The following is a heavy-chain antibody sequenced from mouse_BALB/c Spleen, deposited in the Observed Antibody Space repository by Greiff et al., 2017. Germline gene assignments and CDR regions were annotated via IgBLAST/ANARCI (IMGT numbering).Heavy chain of an antibody. CDR3: ARRTVVEEGYAMDY. Sequence: VQLVESGAELVRPGTSVKVSCKASGYTFTNYLIEWVKQRPGQGLEWIGVINPGSGGTNYNEKFKGKATLTADKSSSTAYMQLSSLTSDDSAVYVCARRTVVEEGYAMDYWGQGTSVTVSS. CDR1: GYTFTNYL. J-gene: IGHJ4*01. V-gene: IGHV1-54*01. D-gene: IGHD1-1*01. CDR2: INPGSGGT.